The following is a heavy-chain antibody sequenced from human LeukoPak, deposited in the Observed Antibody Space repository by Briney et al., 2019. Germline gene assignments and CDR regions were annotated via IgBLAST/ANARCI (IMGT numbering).Heavy chain of an antibody. Sequence: PGGSLRLSCAASGFTFSSSDMHWVRQASGKGLEWVGRIRSKANSYATAYAASVKGRFTISRDDSKNTAYLQMNSLKTEDTAVYYCTRHNHDYVWGSYQDYWGQGTLVTVSS. D-gene: IGHD3-16*02. J-gene: IGHJ4*02. CDR2: IRSKANSYAT. V-gene: IGHV3-73*01. CDR1: GFTFSSSD. CDR3: TRHNHDYVWGSYQDY.